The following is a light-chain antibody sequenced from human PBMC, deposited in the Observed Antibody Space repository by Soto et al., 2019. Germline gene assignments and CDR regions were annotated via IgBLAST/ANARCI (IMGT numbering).Light chain of an antibody. J-gene: IGKJ1*01. Sequence: EIVMTQSPATLSVSPGERATLSCRASQSVSSNLAWYQQKPGQAPRLLIYGASTRATGIPARFSGSGSGTEFTRTISSLQSEGSAVYYCQQYNNLWTFGQGTKVEIK. CDR2: GAS. CDR3: QQYNNLWT. CDR1: QSVSSN. V-gene: IGKV3-15*01.